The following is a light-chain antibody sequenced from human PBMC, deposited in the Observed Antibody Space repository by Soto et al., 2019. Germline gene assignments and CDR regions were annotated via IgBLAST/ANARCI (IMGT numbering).Light chain of an antibody. CDR1: QSVSSN. Sequence: EIVLLQSPATLSLSPGERATLSCRASQSVSSNLAWYQQNPGQAPRLLIFDASNRSTGIPARFSGSGSGTDFTLTISSLEPEDFAVYYCQQHSNWSLTFGGGTKVEIK. J-gene: IGKJ4*01. V-gene: IGKV3-11*01. CDR2: DAS. CDR3: QQHSNWSLT.